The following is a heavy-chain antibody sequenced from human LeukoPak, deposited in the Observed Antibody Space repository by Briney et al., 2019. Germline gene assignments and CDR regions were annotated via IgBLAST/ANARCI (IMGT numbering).Heavy chain of an antibody. CDR1: GVSFSGYY. D-gene: IGHD4-23*01. CDR2: INHSGST. V-gene: IGHV4-34*01. Sequence: SETLSLTCAVYGVSFSGYYWSWIRQPPGKGLEWIGEINHSGSTNYNPSLKSRVTISVDTSKNQFSLKLSSVTAADTAVYYCARVYGGSSFDYWGQGTLVTVSS. J-gene: IGHJ4*02. CDR3: ARVYGGSSFDY.